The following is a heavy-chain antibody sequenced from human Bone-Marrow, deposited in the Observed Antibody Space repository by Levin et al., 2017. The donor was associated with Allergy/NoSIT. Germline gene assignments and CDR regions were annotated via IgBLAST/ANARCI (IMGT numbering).Heavy chain of an antibody. CDR3: VKSLNTMTIHDGFDF. V-gene: IGHV3-9*01. CDR2: ISWNSGKT. Sequence: SLKISCATSKFIFDDYGMYWVRQAPGKGLEWVSGISWNSGKTHYADSVKGRFIISRDNAKNSLYLPMNSLRTEDTALYYCVKSLNTMTIHDGFDFWGKGTMVTVSA. CDR1: KFIFDDYG. D-gene: IGHD1/OR15-1a*01. J-gene: IGHJ3*01.